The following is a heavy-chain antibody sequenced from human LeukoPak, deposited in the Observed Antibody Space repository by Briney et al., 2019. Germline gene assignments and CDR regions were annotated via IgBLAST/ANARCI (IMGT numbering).Heavy chain of an antibody. CDR1: GGSISNYY. CDR2: IYTGGNT. Sequence: PSETLSLTCTVSGGSISNYYSSWVRQPPGKGLELIGYIYTGGNTNYNPSLKSRVTISEDTSNNQFSLKLSSVTAADTAVYYCAGLYCSSTSCYWDYWGRGTLVTVSS. D-gene: IGHD2-2*01. CDR3: AGLYCSSTSCYWDY. V-gene: IGHV4-4*09. J-gene: IGHJ4*02.